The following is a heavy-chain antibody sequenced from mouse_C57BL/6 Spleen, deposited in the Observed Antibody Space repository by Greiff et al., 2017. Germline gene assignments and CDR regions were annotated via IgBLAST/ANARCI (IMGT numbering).Heavy chain of an antibody. CDR1: GYAFTNYL. J-gene: IGHJ4*01. CDR3: ARSPLTTYYAMDY. CDR2: INPGSGGT. V-gene: IGHV1-54*01. D-gene: IGHD1-1*01. Sequence: VQLQQSGAELVRPGPSVKVSCKASGYAFTNYLIEWVKQRPGQGLEWSGVINPGSGGTNYNEKFKGKATLTADKSSSTAYMQLSSLTSEDSAVYCCARSPLTTYYAMDYWGQGTSVTVSS.